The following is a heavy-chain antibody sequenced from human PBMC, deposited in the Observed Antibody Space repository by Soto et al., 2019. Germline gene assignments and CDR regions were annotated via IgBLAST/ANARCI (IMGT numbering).Heavy chain of an antibody. CDR3: ARRRTMVRGVNYYYMDV. V-gene: IGHV4-59*08. J-gene: IGHJ6*03. Sequence: PSETLSLTCTVSGGSISSYYWSWIRQPPGKGLEWIGYIYYSGSTNYNPSLKSRVTIPVDTSKNQFSLKLSSVTAADTAVYYCARRRTMVRGVNYYYMDVWGKGTTVTVSS. D-gene: IGHD3-10*01. CDR2: IYYSGST. CDR1: GGSISSYY.